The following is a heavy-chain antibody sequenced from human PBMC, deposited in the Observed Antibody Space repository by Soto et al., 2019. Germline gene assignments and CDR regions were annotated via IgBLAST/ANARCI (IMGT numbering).Heavy chain of an antibody. CDR2: IIPILGIA. CDR3: ARDLDTAIFDY. CDR1: GGTFSSYT. D-gene: IGHD5-18*01. Sequence: SVKVSCKAFGGTFSSYTISWVRQAPGQGLEWMGRIIPILGIANYAQKFQGRVTITADKSTSTAYMELSSLRSEDTAVYYCARDLDTAIFDYWGQGTLVTVSS. V-gene: IGHV1-69*04. J-gene: IGHJ4*02.